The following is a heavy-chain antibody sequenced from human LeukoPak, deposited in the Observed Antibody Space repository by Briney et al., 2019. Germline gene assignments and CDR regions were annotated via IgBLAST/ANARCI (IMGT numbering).Heavy chain of an antibody. D-gene: IGHD2-21*02. CDR3: AKGRVVVTAISEY. CDR2: ISYDVSNT. CDR1: GFTFRSYA. Sequence: GGSLRLSCAASGFTFRSYALHWVRQAPGKGLEWVALISYDVSNTYYADSVKGRFTISRDNSKNTLYLQMNSLRAKDTAVYYCAKGRVVVTAISEYWGQGTLVTVSS. J-gene: IGHJ4*02. V-gene: IGHV3-30*04.